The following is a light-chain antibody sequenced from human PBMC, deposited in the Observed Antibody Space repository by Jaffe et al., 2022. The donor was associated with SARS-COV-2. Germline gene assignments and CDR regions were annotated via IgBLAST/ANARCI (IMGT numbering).Light chain of an antibody. Sequence: QSVLTQPPSASGTPGQRVTIFCSGGSSNIGTNTVNWYQQLPGTTPKLLIYDNNQRPSGVPDRFSGSKSGTSASLAISGLQSEDEADYYCAAWDDTLNGFYVFGTGTKVTVL. CDR3: AAWDDTLNGFYV. CDR1: SSNIGTNT. J-gene: IGLJ1*01. CDR2: DNN. V-gene: IGLV1-44*01.